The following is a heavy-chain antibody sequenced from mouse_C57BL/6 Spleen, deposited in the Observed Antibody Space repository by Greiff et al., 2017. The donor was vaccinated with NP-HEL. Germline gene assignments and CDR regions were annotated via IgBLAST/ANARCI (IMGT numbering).Heavy chain of an antibody. J-gene: IGHJ4*01. CDR3: ARGGYGSRGGYYYAMDY. V-gene: IGHV5-4*01. Sequence: EVQRVESGGGLVKPGGSLKLSCAASGFTFSSYAMSWVRQTPEKRLEWVATISDGGSYTYYPDNVKGRFTISRDNAKNNLYLQMSHLKSEDTAMYYCARGGYGSRGGYYYAMDYWGQGTSVTVSS. D-gene: IGHD1-1*01. CDR2: ISDGGSYT. CDR1: GFTFSSYA.